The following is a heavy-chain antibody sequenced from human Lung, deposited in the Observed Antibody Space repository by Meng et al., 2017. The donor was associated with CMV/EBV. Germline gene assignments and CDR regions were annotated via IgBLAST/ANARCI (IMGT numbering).Heavy chain of an antibody. CDR1: GFSFNIFA. D-gene: IGHD3-3*02. CDR2: VSPDGRDK. J-gene: IGHJ3*02. CDR3: AREAFLDDFDI. V-gene: IGHV3-30*04. Sequence: SCAASGFSFNIFAIHWVRTTPGKGLEWVGYVSPDGRDKYFAGSVTGRFTMSRDNSENTVYLQMNSLRTEDTGIYYCAREAFLDDFDIWGQGTMVTVSS.